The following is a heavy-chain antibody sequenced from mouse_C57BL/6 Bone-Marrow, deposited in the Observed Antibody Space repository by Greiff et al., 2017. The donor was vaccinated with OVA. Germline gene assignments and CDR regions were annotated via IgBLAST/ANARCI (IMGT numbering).Heavy chain of an antibody. J-gene: IGHJ3*01. CDR3: ATITAY. CDR1: GFSLTSYG. V-gene: IGHV2-2*01. Sequence: QVQLQQSGPGLVQPSQSLSITCTVSGFSLTSYGVHWVRQSLGKGLEWLGVIWSGGSTDYNAAFISRLSISKDNSKSQVFFKMNSLQADDTAIYYCATITAYWGQGTLVTVSA. D-gene: IGHD1-1*01. CDR2: IWSGGST.